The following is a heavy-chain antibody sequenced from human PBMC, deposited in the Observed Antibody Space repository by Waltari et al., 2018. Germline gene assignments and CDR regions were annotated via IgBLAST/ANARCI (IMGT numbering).Heavy chain of an antibody. CDR3: AREIAVTGQYYFDY. V-gene: IGHV3-74*01. CDR1: GFTFISYW. CDR2: INRDGITT. J-gene: IGHJ4*02. Sequence: EVQLVESGGDSVQPGGSLRLSCAVSGFTFISYWMHWVRQDPGKGLVVCSRINRDGITTTYADSVKGRFTISRDNAKNTLYLQMNSLRAEDTAVYYCAREIAVTGQYYFDYWGQGTLVTVSS. D-gene: IGHD6-13*01.